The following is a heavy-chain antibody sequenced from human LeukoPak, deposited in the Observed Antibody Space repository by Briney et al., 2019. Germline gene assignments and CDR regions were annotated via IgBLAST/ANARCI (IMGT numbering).Heavy chain of an antibody. V-gene: IGHV3-30*04. Sequence: GGSLRLSCAASGFTFSSYAMDWVRQAPGKGLEWVAVISYDGSNKYYADSVKGRFTISRDNSKNTLYLQMNSLRAEDTAVYYCARDQGYGPAFDYWGQGTLVTVSS. J-gene: IGHJ4*02. CDR3: ARDQGYGPAFDY. CDR2: ISYDGSNK. D-gene: IGHD5-18*01. CDR1: GFTFSSYA.